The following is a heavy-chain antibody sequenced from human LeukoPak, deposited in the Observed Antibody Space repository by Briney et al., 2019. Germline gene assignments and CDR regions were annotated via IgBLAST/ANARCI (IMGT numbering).Heavy chain of an antibody. Sequence: PAETLSLTCAVYGGSSSGYYWSWIRQPPGKGLEWVGEINHSGSTNYNPSLKSRVTISVDTSKNQFSLKLSSVTAADTAVYYCARGHRGRGSWFDPWGEGTLVTVSS. CDR1: GGSSSGYY. CDR3: ARGHRGRGSWFDP. V-gene: IGHV4-34*01. D-gene: IGHD1-26*01. CDR2: INHSGST. J-gene: IGHJ5*02.